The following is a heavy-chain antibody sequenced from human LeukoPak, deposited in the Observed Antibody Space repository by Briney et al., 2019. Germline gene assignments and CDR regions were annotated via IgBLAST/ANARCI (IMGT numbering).Heavy chain of an antibody. J-gene: IGHJ6*03. D-gene: IGHD2-2*01. CDR3: ARDRTVVPAAILDYFYYYMDV. Sequence: SRTLSLTCTVSGGSISSGGYYWTWIRQPAGKGLEWIGRIYTSGSTNYNPSLKSRVTISVDTSKNQFSLKLSSVTAADTAVYYCARDRTVVPAAILDYFYYYMDVWGKGTTVTVSS. V-gene: IGHV4-61*02. CDR2: IYTSGST. CDR1: GGSISSGGYY.